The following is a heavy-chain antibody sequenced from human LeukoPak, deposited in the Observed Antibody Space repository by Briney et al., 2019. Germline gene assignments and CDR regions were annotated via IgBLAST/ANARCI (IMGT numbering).Heavy chain of an antibody. V-gene: IGHV3-66*02. J-gene: IGHJ4*02. D-gene: IGHD5-12*01. CDR3: ARGRLGVSGHVDY. Sequence: GGSLRLSCAASGFTVSNNYMSWVRQAPGKGLEWVSVIYSGGSTYYADSVKGRFTISRDNSKNTLYLQMNSLRAEDTAVYYCARGRLGVSGHVDYWGQGTLVIVSS. CDR2: IYSGGST. CDR1: GFTVSNNY.